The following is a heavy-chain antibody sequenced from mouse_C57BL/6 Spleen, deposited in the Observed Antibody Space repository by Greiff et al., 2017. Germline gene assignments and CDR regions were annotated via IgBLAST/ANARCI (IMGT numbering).Heavy chain of an antibody. CDR1: GFTFSSYA. Sequence: DVKLVESGGGLVKPGGSLKLSCAASGFTFSSYAMSWVRQTPEKRLEWVATISDGGSYTYYPDNVKGRFTLSRDNAKNNLYLQMSHLKSEDTSMYYCARVTSNYEDYAMDYWGQGTSVTVSS. V-gene: IGHV5-4*03. J-gene: IGHJ4*01. CDR2: ISDGGSYT. CDR3: ARVTSNYEDYAMDY. D-gene: IGHD2-5*01.